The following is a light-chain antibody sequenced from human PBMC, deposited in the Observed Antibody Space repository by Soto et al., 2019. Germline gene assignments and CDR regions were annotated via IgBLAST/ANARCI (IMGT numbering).Light chain of an antibody. Sequence: QSVLTQPRSVSGSPGQSATISCTGTNGDVGGYNYVSWYQQHPGKAPKLMIYDVSKRPSGVPDRFSGSKSGNTASLTISGLQAEDEADYYCCSYAGRYTYVFGTGTKVTVL. CDR3: CSYAGRYTYV. CDR2: DVS. V-gene: IGLV2-11*01. J-gene: IGLJ1*01. CDR1: NGDVGGYNY.